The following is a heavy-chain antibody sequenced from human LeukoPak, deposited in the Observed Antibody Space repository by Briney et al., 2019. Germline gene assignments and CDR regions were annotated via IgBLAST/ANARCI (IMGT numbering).Heavy chain of an antibody. J-gene: IGHJ5*02. CDR2: VYYSGST. CDR3: ARAMGAGNDNWFDP. D-gene: IGHD1-1*01. Sequence: PSETLSLTCTVSGGSMSNYYWIWIRQPPGKGLEWIGCVYYSGSTNYNPSLKSRVTMSVDTSKSQFSLNLTSVTAADTAVYCCARAMGAGNDNWFDPWGQGTLVTVSS. V-gene: IGHV4-59*01. CDR1: GGSMSNYY.